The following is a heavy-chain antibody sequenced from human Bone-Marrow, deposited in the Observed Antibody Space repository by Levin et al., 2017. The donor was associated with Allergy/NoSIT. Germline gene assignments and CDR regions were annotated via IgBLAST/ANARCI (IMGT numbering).Heavy chain of an antibody. D-gene: IGHD6-19*01. J-gene: IGHJ4*02. CDR1: GFTFNDYT. CDR3: AKDLSPRIAVTGNIEY. Sequence: PGGSLRLSCAASGFTFNDYTMHWVRQAPQRGLEWVSLISWDASTTYYADSVRGRFTSRDNSKNALYLQMNSLTTEDTALYYCAKDLSPRIAVTGNIEYWGQGTLVTVSS. V-gene: IGHV3-43*01. CDR2: ISWDASTT.